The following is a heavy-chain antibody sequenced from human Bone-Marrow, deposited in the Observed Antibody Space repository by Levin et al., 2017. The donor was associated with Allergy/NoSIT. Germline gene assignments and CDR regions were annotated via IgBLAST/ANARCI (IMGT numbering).Heavy chain of an antibody. CDR2: INPSGDYT. V-gene: IGHV1-46*01. J-gene: IGHJ4*02. CDR3: ARDPTYCSGGSCYFFDY. Sequence: GESLKISCKASGYTFTKYYMHWVRQAPGQWLEWMGIINPSGDYTGYAQKFQGRLTMTRDTPTSTVYMELSSLRSEDTAVYYCARDPTYCSGGSCYFFDYWGQGTLVTVSS. D-gene: IGHD2-15*01. CDR1: GYTFTKYY.